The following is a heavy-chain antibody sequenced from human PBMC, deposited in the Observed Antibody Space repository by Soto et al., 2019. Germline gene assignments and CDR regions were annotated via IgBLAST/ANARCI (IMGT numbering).Heavy chain of an antibody. D-gene: IGHD4-4*01. CDR2: IVVGSGNT. J-gene: IGHJ4*02. Sequence: GASVKVSCKASGFTFTSSAMQWVRQARGQRLEWIGWIVVGSGNTNYAQKFQERVTITRDTSTSTVYMELSSLRSEDTAVYYCARYDYNGYYFDYWGQGTLVTVSS. V-gene: IGHV1-58*02. CDR3: ARYDYNGYYFDY. CDR1: GFTFTSSA.